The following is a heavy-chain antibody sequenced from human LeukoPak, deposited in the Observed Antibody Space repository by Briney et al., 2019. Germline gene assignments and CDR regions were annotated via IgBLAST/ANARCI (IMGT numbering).Heavy chain of an antibody. CDR1: GGSISSYY. V-gene: IGHV4-4*07. CDR3: VRDAYSSGWSLYYFDY. D-gene: IGHD6-19*01. CDR2: IYSSGST. J-gene: IGHJ4*02. Sequence: ASETLSLTCTVSGGSISSYYWSWIRQPAGKGLEWIGRIYSSGSTNYNPSLQSRVTISVDKSKNQFSLKLSSVTAADTAVYYCVRDAYSSGWSLYYFDYWGQGTLVTVSS.